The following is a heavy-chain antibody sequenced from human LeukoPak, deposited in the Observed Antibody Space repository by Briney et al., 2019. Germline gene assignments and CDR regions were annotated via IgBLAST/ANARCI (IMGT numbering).Heavy chain of an antibody. CDR2: IYHSGST. D-gene: IGHD4-11*01. Sequence: SETLSLTCAVSGGSISSGGYSWSWIRQPPGKGLEWIGYIYHSGSTYYNPSLKSRVTISVDRSKNQFSLKLSSVTAADTAVYYCARASYYSNFDYWGQGTLVTASS. V-gene: IGHV4-30-2*01. CDR3: ARASYYSNFDY. CDR1: GGSISSGGYS. J-gene: IGHJ4*02.